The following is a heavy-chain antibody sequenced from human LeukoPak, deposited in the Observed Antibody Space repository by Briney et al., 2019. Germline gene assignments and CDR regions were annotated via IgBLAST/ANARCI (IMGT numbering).Heavy chain of an antibody. CDR2: IYYSGIT. CDR1: GGSISSATHY. V-gene: IGHV4-39*07. Sequence: KASQTLSLTCAVSGGSISSATHYWGWIRQPPGKGLEWIGNIYYSGITDYNSSLKSRVTISVDTSKNQFSLKLSSVTAADTAVYYCARVPPWYMDVWGKGTTIIVSS. J-gene: IGHJ6*03. CDR3: ARVPPWYMDV.